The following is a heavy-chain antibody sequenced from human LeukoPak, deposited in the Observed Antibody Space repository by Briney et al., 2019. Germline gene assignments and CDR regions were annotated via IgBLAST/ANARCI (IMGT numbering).Heavy chain of an antibody. J-gene: IGHJ5*02. D-gene: IGHD6-6*01. CDR3: AKQYSSSFLDWFDP. V-gene: IGHV3-23*01. CDR2: ISGSGGST. Sequence: GGSLRLSCAASGFTFSSYWMHWVRQAPGKGLEWVSAISGSGGSTYYADSVKGRFTISRDNSKNTLYLQMNSLRAEDTAVYYCAKQYSSSFLDWFDPWGQGTLVTVSS. CDR1: GFTFSSYW.